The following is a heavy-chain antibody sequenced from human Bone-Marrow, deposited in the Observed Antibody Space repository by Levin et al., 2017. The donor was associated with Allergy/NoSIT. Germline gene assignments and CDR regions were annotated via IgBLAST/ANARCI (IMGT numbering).Heavy chain of an antibody. D-gene: IGHD6-13*01. Sequence: GESLKISCKASGYTFTSYYMHWVRQAPGQGLEWMGIINPSGGSTSYAQKFQGRVTMTRDTSTSTVYMELSSLRSEDTAVYYCARSSGIAAAGDWFDPWGQGTLVTVSS. V-gene: IGHV1-46*01. CDR1: GYTFTSYY. J-gene: IGHJ5*02. CDR2: INPSGGST. CDR3: ARSSGIAAAGDWFDP.